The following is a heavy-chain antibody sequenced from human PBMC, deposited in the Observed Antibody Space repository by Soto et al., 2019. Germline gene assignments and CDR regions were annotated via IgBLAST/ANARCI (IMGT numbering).Heavy chain of an antibody. J-gene: IGHJ5*01. Sequence: PGESLRLSCAASGFTVTSYGMHWVRQAPGKGLEWVAAISYDGSNKYYADSMKGRFTISRDNYKKTPYLQMTILRAQETADYYGPTGYWFDSWGQGTMVTVSS. CDR3: PTGYWFDS. CDR2: ISYDGSNK. V-gene: IGHV3-30*03. D-gene: IGHD3-22*01. CDR1: GFTVTSYG.